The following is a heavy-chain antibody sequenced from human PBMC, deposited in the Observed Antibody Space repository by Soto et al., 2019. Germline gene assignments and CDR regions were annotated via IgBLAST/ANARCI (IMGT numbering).Heavy chain of an antibody. CDR3: ARVGFLVGSPIDG. V-gene: IGHV1-8*01. D-gene: IGHD2-8*02. CDR2: MNPNSGDT. Sequence: QVQLVQSGAEVKKPGASIRVSCKASGYSFTSYDMHWVRQATGHGLEWMGWMNPNSGDTEYAQKFQGRVTMTRDTSTRIAYMELSSLTSEDTAVYYCARVGFLVGSPIDGWGQGILVTVSS. J-gene: IGHJ4*02. CDR1: GYSFTSYD.